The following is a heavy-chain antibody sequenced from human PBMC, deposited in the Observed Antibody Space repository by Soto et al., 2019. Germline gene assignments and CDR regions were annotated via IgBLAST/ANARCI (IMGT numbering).Heavy chain of an antibody. J-gene: IGHJ6*03. D-gene: IGHD3-3*01. CDR3: ARVYYDFWSGYYARPYYYYMDV. CDR2: LWYDGSNK. CDR1: GFTFSSYG. V-gene: IGHV3-33*01. Sequence: PGGSLRLSCAASGFTFSSYGMHWVRQAPGKGLEWVAVLWYDGSNKYYADSVKGRFTISRDNSKNTLYLQMNSLRAEDTAVYYCARVYYDFWSGYYARPYYYYMDVWGKGTTVTVSS.